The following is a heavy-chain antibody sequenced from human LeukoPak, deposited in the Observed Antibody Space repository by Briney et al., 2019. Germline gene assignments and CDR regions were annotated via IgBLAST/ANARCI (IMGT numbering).Heavy chain of an antibody. CDR1: GGSFSDYY. V-gene: IGHV4-34*01. J-gene: IGHJ6*03. Sequence: SETLSLTCAVYGGSFSDYYWSWIRPPPGEGLEWIGEINHSGSTNYNPSLKSRVTISVDTSKNQFSLKLSSVTAADTAVYYCARVSLSGYYYYMDVWGEGTTVTVSS. D-gene: IGHD3-10*01. CDR3: ARVSLSGYYYYMDV. CDR2: INHSGST.